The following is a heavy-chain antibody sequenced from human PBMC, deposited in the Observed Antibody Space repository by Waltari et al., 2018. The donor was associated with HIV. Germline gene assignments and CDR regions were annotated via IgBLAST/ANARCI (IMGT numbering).Heavy chain of an antibody. CDR3: ARVSVYCGGDCYPSWFDP. CDR2: IYYSGST. CDR1: GGSISSGGYY. Sequence: QVQLQESGPGLVKPSQTLSLTCTVSGGSISSGGYYWSWIRPHPGTGLEWIGYIYYSGSTYYNPSLKSRVTISVDTSKNQFSLKLSSVTAADTAVYYCARVSVYCGGDCYPSWFDPWGQGTLVTVSS. D-gene: IGHD2-21*02. J-gene: IGHJ5*02. V-gene: IGHV4-31*03.